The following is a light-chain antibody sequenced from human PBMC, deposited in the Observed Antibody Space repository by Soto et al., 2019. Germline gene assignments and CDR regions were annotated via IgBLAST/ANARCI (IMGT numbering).Light chain of an antibody. V-gene: IGKV3D-15*01. Sequence: VMMTQSLATLSVTPGERATLSCRASQSVSSNLAWYQQKPGQTPSLLIYGASTRATGIPDRFSGSGSGTHFTLNISRLEPGDFAVDYCQHFGGTTFTFGQGTLLAIK. J-gene: IGKJ5*01. CDR2: GAS. CDR3: QHFGGTTFT. CDR1: QSVSSN.